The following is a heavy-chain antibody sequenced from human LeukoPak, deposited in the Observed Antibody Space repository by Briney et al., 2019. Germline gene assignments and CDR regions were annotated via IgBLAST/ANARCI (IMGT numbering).Heavy chain of an antibody. J-gene: IGHJ4*02. V-gene: IGHV3-30*04. CDR2: ISYDGSNK. CDR3: AGDPYSSSWLDY. D-gene: IGHD6-13*01. Sequence: GGSLRLSCAASGFTFSSYAMHWVRQAPGKGLEWVAVISYDGSNKYYADSVKGRFTISRDNSKNTLYLQMNSLRAEDTAVYYCAGDPYSSSWLDYWGQGTLVTVSS. CDR1: GFTFSSYA.